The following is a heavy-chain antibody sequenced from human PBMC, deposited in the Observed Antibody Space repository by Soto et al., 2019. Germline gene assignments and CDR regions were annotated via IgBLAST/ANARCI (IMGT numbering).Heavy chain of an antibody. V-gene: IGHV4-30-2*01. CDR2: IYHSGST. CDR3: ARDLWGYCGTDCSPLDV. Sequence: PSETLSLTCAVSGGSISSGGYSWSWIRQPPGKGLEWIGYIYHSGSTYYNPSLKSRVTISVDRSKNQFSLKLNSVTAADTAVYYCARDLWGYCGTDCSPLDVLCLRTTVTVSS. J-gene: IGHJ6*02. D-gene: IGHD2-21*02. CDR1: GGSISSGGYS.